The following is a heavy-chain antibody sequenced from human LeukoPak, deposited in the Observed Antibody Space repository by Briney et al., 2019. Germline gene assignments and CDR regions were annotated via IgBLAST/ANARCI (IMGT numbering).Heavy chain of an antibody. CDR1: GGSFSGYY. J-gene: IGHJ2*01. V-gene: IGHV4-34*01. CDR2: INHSGST. CDR3: AREEYGGTYWYFDL. D-gene: IGHD2-15*01. Sequence: SETPSLTCAVYGGSFSGYYWSWIRQPPGKGLEWIGEINHSGSTNYNPSLKSRVTISVDTSKNQFSLKLSSVTAADTAVYYCAREEYGGTYWYFDLWGRGTLVTVSS.